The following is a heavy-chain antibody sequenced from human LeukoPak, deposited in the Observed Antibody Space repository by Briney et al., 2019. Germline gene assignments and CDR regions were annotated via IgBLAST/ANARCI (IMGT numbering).Heavy chain of an antibody. D-gene: IGHD3-10*01. CDR3: ARMNSGEVAFDAFDV. J-gene: IGHJ3*01. Sequence: PSETLSLTCTVSGGSISTYYWSWIRQPAGKGLEWVGLIYTSGTTNYNPSLKSRVTMSVDTSKNHFSLKLSSVTAADTAVYYCARMNSGEVAFDAFDVWGQGTMVTVSS. CDR1: GGSISTYY. CDR2: IYTSGTT. V-gene: IGHV4-4*07.